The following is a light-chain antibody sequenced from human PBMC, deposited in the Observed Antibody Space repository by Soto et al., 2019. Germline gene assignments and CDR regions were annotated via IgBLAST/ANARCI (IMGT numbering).Light chain of an antibody. CDR2: DVS. CDR1: SSDVGGYNY. CDR3: SSYTSSNTQV. V-gene: IGLV2-14*01. Sequence: QSVLTQPASVSGSPGQSITISCTGTSSDVGGYNYVSWYQQHPGKAPKLMIFDVSNRPSGVSSRFSSSKSGNTASLIIAGLQAEDEADYYCSSYTSSNTQVFGTGTKVTVL. J-gene: IGLJ1*01.